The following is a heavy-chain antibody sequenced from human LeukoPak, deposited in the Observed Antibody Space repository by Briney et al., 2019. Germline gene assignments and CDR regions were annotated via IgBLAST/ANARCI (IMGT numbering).Heavy chain of an antibody. CDR3: AREVSEGFDF. Sequence: GGSLRLSCTASGFTFSGYGMNWIRQAPGRGLEWVSSFGTRSTSIYHAGSVKGRFAISRDNAKNSLYLQMNSLRAEDTALYYCAREVSEGFDFWGQGTLVTVSS. V-gene: IGHV3-21*01. D-gene: IGHD3-22*01. CDR2: FGTRSTSI. CDR1: GFTFSGYG. J-gene: IGHJ4*02.